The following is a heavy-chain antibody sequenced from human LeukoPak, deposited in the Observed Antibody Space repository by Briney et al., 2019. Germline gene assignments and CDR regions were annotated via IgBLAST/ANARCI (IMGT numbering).Heavy chain of an antibody. Sequence: GGALRVSREASRFTFDAYAMHGGRQAPRRGGEGVSLLNMDGSATYYADSVKGRFTIYTNNSKNSLYLHMHSLRSEDTALYYRAPWAFCHCLDHWGQGTTVTVSS. J-gene: IGHJ6*02. CDR3: APWAFCHCLDH. D-gene: IGHD1-26*01. V-gene: IGHV3-43*02. CDR1: RFTFDAYA. CDR2: LNMDGSAT.